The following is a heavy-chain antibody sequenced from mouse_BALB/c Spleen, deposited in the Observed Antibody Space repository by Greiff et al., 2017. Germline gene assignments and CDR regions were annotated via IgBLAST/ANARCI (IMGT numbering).Heavy chain of an antibody. CDR3: ARKGEFITTAPYAMDY. CDR1: GYSFTGYT. J-gene: IGHJ4*01. V-gene: IGHV1-18*01. Sequence: EVQLQQSGPELVKPGASMKISCKASGYSFTGYTMNWVKQSHGKNLEWIGLINPYNGGTSYNQKFKGKATLTVDKSSSTAYMELLSLTSEDSAVYYCARKGEFITTAPYAMDYWGQGTSVTVSS. D-gene: IGHD1-2*01. CDR2: INPYNGGT.